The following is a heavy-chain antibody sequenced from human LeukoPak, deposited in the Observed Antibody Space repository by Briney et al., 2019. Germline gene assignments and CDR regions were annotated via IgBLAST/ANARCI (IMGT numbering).Heavy chain of an antibody. CDR1: GFTFSSQA. D-gene: IGHD6-13*01. J-gene: IGHJ6*02. CDR2: ISSDDKI. Sequence: PGGSLRLSCAASGFTFSSQAMSWVRQAPGKGLEWVSVISSDDKIYYADSVKGRFTISRHTSKNTVYLQMNSLRPDDTAVYYCARFPAVAGEADYYYGIDVWGQGTTVTVSS. V-gene: IGHV3-53*04. CDR3: ARFPAVAGEADYYYGIDV.